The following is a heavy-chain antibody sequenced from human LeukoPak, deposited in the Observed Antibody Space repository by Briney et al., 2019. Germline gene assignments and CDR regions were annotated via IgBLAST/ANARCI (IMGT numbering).Heavy chain of an antibody. CDR3: ARDGPGYSFDY. D-gene: IGHD5-12*01. CDR1: GFIFSSYG. V-gene: IGHV3-48*03. Sequence: PGGSLRLSCVASGFIFSSYGMNWVRQAPGKGLEWVSCISTSGSTIYYAGSVKGRFTISRDNARNSLYLQVNSPRAEDTAVYYCARDGPGYSFDYWGQGTLVTVSS. CDR2: ISTSGSTI. J-gene: IGHJ4*02.